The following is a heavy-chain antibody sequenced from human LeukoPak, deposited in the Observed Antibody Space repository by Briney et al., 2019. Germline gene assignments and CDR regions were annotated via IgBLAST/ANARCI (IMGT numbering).Heavy chain of an antibody. Sequence: ASVKVSCKASGYTFTGYYMHWVRQAPGQGLEWMGWINPNSGGTNYAQKFQGRVTMTRDMSISTAYMELSRLRSDDTAVYYCAKGPVVVTATPTPGDYWGQGTLVTVSS. CDR1: GYTFTGYY. CDR3: AKGPVVVTATPTPGDY. D-gene: IGHD2-21*02. J-gene: IGHJ4*02. V-gene: IGHV1-2*02. CDR2: INPNSGGT.